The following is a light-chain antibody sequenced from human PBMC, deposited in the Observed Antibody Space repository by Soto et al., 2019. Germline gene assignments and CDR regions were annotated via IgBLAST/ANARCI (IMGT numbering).Light chain of an antibody. J-gene: IGKJ2*01. CDR3: QMYSSAPYT. V-gene: IGKV1-27*01. Sequence: DIQMTQSPSSLSASVGDRVTFTCRASQGIGNYLAWYQQKSGELPKLLIYDASTLQSGVPSRFRGSGSVTYFTLTISSLQPEDVGTYFCQMYSSAPYTFARGPSWGSN. CDR2: DAS. CDR1: QGIGNY.